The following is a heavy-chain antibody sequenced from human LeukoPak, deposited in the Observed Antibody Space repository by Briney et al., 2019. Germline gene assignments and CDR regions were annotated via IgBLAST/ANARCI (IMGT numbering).Heavy chain of an antibody. CDR2: ISAYNGNT. Sequence: ASVKVSCKASGYTFTSYGISWVRQAPGHGLEWMGWISAYNGNTNYAQKLQGRVTMTTDTSTSTSNRGLWNLRSDDPAGHHYAKDKYRGSALLWRQGTLVTVSS. D-gene: IGHD3-10*01. CDR3: AKDKYRGSALL. J-gene: IGHJ4*02. V-gene: IGHV1-18*01. CDR1: GYTFTSYG.